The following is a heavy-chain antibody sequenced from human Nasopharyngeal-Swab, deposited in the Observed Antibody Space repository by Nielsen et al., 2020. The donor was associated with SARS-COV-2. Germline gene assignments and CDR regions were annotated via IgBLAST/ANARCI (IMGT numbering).Heavy chain of an antibody. CDR1: GYTFINFH. D-gene: IGHD1-26*01. J-gene: IGHJ5*02. CDR2: SNSYTGDT. V-gene: IGHV1-2*02. CDR3: AAVGGRGLFDP. Sequence: ASVKVSCKGYGYTFINFHVNWVRRAPGQGLEWFGWSNSYTGDTKYAETFQGRVNMTRDTSVNTAYMELRNLRSDDTAVYYCAAVGGRGLFDPWSQGTLVTVSS.